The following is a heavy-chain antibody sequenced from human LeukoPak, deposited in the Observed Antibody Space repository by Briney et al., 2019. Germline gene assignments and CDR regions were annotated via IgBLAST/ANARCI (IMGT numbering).Heavy chain of an antibody. CDR1: GGSFGGYY. Sequence: SETLSLTCAVYGGSFGGYYWSWIRQPPGKGLEWIGEINESGSTTYSPSLKSRVTISVDTSKNQFSLKLSSVTAADTAVYYCARGGITYFDYWGQGTLVTVSS. D-gene: IGHD1-14*01. J-gene: IGHJ4*02. CDR3: ARGGITYFDY. CDR2: INESGST. V-gene: IGHV4-34*01.